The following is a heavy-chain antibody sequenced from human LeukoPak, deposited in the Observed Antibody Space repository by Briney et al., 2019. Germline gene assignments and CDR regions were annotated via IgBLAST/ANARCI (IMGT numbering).Heavy chain of an antibody. CDR2: IYYSGST. J-gene: IGHJ5*02. Sequence: SETLSLTCTVSGGSISSYYWSWIRQPPGKGLEWFGYIYYSGSTNYNPSLKSRVTISVDTSKNQFSLKLSSVTAADTAVYYCARHASDYVWGSYRYPNWFDPWGQGTLVTVSS. CDR3: ARHASDYVWGSYRYPNWFDP. V-gene: IGHV4-59*08. CDR1: GGSISSYY. D-gene: IGHD3-16*02.